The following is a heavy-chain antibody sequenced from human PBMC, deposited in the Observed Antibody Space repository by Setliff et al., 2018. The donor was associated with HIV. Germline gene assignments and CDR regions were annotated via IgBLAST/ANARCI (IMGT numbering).Heavy chain of an antibody. CDR3: ARLSTTVTPYYGMDV. V-gene: IGHV5-51*01. D-gene: IGHD4-17*01. Sequence: GESLKISCKASGYTFMNYWIGWVRQVPGKGLEWVGIIYPGDFETRYGPSFRGQVTISVQKSLNTAYLQWSSLKASDTAMYYCARLSTTVTPYYGMDVWGQGTTVTVSS. J-gene: IGHJ6*02. CDR2: IYPGDFET. CDR1: GYTFMNYW.